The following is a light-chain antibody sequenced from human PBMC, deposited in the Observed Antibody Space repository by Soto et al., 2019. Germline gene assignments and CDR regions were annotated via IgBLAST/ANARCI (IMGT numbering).Light chain of an antibody. J-gene: IGKJ2*01. V-gene: IGKV1-5*01. CDR1: QSISSW. Sequence: DIQMTQSPSTLSSSVGDRVTIPCRASQSISSWLAWYQQKPGKAPKLLIYDASSLESGVPSRFSGSGSGTEFTLTISRLQPDDFATYCCQQYNSYSVNAFGQGTKVDIK. CDR3: QQYNSYSVNA. CDR2: DAS.